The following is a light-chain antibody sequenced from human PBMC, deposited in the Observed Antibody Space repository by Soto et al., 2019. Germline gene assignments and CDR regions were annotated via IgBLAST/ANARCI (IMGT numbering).Light chain of an antibody. V-gene: IGLV2-8*01. CDR3: SSYAGGNPVV. CDR2: EVS. CDR1: SSDVGGYNY. Sequence: ALTQPPSASGSPGQSVTISCTGTSSDVGGYNYVSWYQQHPGKAPKLMIHEVSKRPSGVPDRFSGSKSGNTASLTVSGLQTEDEADYYCSSYAGGNPVVFGGGTKLTVL. J-gene: IGLJ2*01.